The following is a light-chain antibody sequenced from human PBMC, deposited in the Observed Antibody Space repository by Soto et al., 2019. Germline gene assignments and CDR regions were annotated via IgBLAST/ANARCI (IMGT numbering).Light chain of an antibody. J-gene: IGLJ1*01. CDR3: CSKGSSSTHV. V-gene: IGLV2-23*01. Sequence: QSALTQPASVSGSPGQSITISCTGTRSDVGSSNTVSWYQHNPGQAPRLIIYEGTERPSGISDRFSGSKSGNTASLTISGLQAEDQADYYCCSKGSSSTHVLGTGTKLTLL. CDR1: RSDVGSSNT. CDR2: EGT.